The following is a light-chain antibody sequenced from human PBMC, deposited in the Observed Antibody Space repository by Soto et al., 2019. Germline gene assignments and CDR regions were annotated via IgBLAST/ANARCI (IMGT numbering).Light chain of an antibody. CDR1: SSDVGSYNL. Sequence: QSALTQPASVSGSPGQSITISCTGTSSDVGSYNLVSWYQQHPGKAPKLMIYEGSKRPSGVSNRLSGSKSGNTASLTISGLQAEDEADYDCCSYAGSSTFVFGGGTKVTV. J-gene: IGLJ2*01. V-gene: IGLV2-23*01. CDR2: EGS. CDR3: CSYAGSSTFV.